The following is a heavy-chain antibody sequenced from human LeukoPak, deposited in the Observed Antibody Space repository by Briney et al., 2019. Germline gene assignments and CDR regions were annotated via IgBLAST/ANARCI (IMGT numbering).Heavy chain of an antibody. CDR1: GFTFSSYA. J-gene: IGHJ4*02. Sequence: GRSLRLSCAASGFTFSSYAMHWVRQAPGKGLEWVAVISYDGSNEYYADSVKGRFTISRDNSKNTLYLQMNSLRAEDTAVYYCARDGASQAFGYWGQGTLVTVSS. CDR3: ARDGASQAFGY. CDR2: ISYDGSNE. V-gene: IGHV3-30-3*01. D-gene: IGHD3-16*01.